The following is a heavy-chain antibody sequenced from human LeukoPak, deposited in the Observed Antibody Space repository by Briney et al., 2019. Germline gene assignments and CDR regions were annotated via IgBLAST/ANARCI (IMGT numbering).Heavy chain of an antibody. CDR2: IYYSGST. CDR3: GRDLEENGVTH. CDR1: GFSISSYD. J-gene: IGHJ4*02. Sequence: SETLSLTCTVSGFSISSYDWSWIRQPPGKGLEWIGYIYYSGSTNYNPSLKSRVTISVATSKNQFSLKLSSVTAADTAVYYCGRDLEENGVTHWGLGTLVTVSS. D-gene: IGHD4-17*01. V-gene: IGHV4-59*01.